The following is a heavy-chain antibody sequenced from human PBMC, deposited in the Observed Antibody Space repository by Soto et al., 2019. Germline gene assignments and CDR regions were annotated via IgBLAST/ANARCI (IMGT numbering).Heavy chain of an antibody. CDR2: INTDGSTT. D-gene: IGHD2-15*01. Sequence: PGGSLRLSCVVSGFTFSDYWMYWVRQASGKGLVWASRINTDGSTTNYEDSVKGRFTISRDNAKNSLYLQMNSLTAEDTAVYYCAKGYCSGGSCYSPFDYWGQGTLVTVSS. CDR1: GFTFSDYW. CDR3: AKGYCSGGSCYSPFDY. J-gene: IGHJ4*02. V-gene: IGHV3-74*01.